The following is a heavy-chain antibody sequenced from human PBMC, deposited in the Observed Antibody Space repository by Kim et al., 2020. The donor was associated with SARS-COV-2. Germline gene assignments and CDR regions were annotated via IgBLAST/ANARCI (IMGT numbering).Heavy chain of an antibody. V-gene: IGHV3-13*04. CDR1: GFTFSSYD. CDR2: IGTAGDT. CDR3: ARGGWFGSMDDAFDI. D-gene: IGHD3-10*01. J-gene: IGHJ3*02. Sequence: GGSLRLSCAASGFTFSSYDMHWVRQATGKGLEWVSAIGTAGDTYYPGSVKGRFTISRENAKNSLYLQMNSLRAGDTAVYYCARGGWFGSMDDAFDIWGQGTMVTVSS.